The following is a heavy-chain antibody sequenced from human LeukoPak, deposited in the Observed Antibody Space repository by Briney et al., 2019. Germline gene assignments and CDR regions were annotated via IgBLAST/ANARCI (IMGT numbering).Heavy chain of an antibody. CDR3: AAVEYTSVDY. CDR1: GFTFSNYE. J-gene: IGHJ4*02. CDR2: IDSSGKTI. Sequence: GGFLRLSCAASGFTFSNYEMNWVRQAPGKGLEWISYIDSSGKTIYYADSVNGRFTISRDNAKNSVYLQMNSLRAEDTAVYYCAAVEYTSVDYWGQGTLVTVSS. D-gene: IGHD6-6*01. V-gene: IGHV3-48*03.